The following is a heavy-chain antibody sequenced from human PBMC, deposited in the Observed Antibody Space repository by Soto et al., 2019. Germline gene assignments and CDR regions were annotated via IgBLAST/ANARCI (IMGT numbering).Heavy chain of an antibody. CDR2: IWYDGSNK. V-gene: IGHV3-33*01. CDR1: GFTFSSYG. Sequence: LRLSCAASGFTFSSYGMHWVRQAPGKGLEWVAVIWYDGSNKYYADSVKGRFTISRDNSKNTLYLQMNSLRAEDTAVYYCARALTTVTTYYYYYGMDVWGQGTTVTVSS. J-gene: IGHJ6*02. D-gene: IGHD4-4*01. CDR3: ARALTTVTTYYYYYGMDV.